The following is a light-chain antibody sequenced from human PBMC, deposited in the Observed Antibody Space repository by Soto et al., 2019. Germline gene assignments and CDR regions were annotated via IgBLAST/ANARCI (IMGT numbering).Light chain of an antibody. J-gene: IGLJ2*01. CDR3: ETWDSNTRL. CDR2: LEGSGSY. CDR1: SGHSTYI. Sequence: QPVLTQSFSASASLGSSVKLTCTLSSGHSTYIIAWHQQQPGKAPRYLMKLEGSGSYNKGSGVPDRFSGSSSGADRYLTISNLQYEDEADYYCETWDSNTRLSGGGTKLTVL. V-gene: IGLV4-60*02.